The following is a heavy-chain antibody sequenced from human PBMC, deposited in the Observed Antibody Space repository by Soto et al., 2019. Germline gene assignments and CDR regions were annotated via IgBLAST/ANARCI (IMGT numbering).Heavy chain of an antibody. CDR2: VRDKANRYTT. CDR3: ARGGFRGSLDY. D-gene: IGHD1-26*01. J-gene: IGHJ4*02. Sequence: GGSLRLSCAASGFTFSAHYMDWVRQAPTKGLEWVGRVRDKANRYTTEYAASVEGRFAISRDDSKNLVFLQMNNLETEDTAVYYCARGGFRGSLDYWGQGALVTVSS. V-gene: IGHV3-72*01. CDR1: GFTFSAHY.